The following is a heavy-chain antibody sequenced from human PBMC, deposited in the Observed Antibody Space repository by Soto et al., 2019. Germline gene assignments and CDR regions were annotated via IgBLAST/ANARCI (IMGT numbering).Heavy chain of an antibody. CDR3: ARALRYFAPFPYYYYYRDV. CDR2: IYYSGST. Sequence: PSETLSLTCTVSGGSISSYYWSWIRQPPGKGLEWIGYIYYSGSTNYNPSLKSRVTISVDTSKNQFSLKLSSVTAADTAVYYCARALRYFAPFPYYYYYRDVWGKGTTVTVSS. CDR1: GGSISSYY. V-gene: IGHV4-59*01. J-gene: IGHJ6*03. D-gene: IGHD3-9*01.